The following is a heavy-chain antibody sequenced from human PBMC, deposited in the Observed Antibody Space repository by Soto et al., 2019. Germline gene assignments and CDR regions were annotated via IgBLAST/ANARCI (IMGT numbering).Heavy chain of an antibody. CDR2: IKSKTDGGTT. D-gene: IGHD3-22*01. J-gene: IGHJ6*02. CDR1: GFTFSNAW. CDR3: TTFIPPEFHYDSSGYYSRPLYYYYYGMDV. Sequence: GGSLRLSCAASGFTFSNAWMNWVRQAPGKGLEWVGRIKSKTDGGTTDYAAPVKGRFTISRDDSKNTLYLQMNSLKTEDTAVYYCTTFIPPEFHYDSSGYYSRPLYYYYYGMDVWGQGTTVTVSS. V-gene: IGHV3-15*07.